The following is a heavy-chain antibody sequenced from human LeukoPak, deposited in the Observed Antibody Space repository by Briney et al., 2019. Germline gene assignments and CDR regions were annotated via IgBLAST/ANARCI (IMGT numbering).Heavy chain of an antibody. CDR2: ISSSSSYI. D-gene: IGHD3-9*01. CDR3: ARDGIYDILTGYSQYYMDV. Sequence: GGSLRLSCAASGFTFSSDSMNWVRQAPGKGLEWVSSISSSSSYIYYADSVKGRFTISRDNAKNSLYLQMNSLRAEDTAVYYCARDGIYDILTGYSQYYMDVWGKGTTVTVSS. V-gene: IGHV3-21*01. J-gene: IGHJ6*03. CDR1: GFTFSSDS.